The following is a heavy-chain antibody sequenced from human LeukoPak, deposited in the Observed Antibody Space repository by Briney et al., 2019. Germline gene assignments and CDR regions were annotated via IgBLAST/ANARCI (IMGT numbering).Heavy chain of an antibody. J-gene: IGHJ6*03. CDR1: GGSISSYY. V-gene: IGHV4-59*01. Sequence: SETLSLTCTVSGGSISSYYWSWIRQPPGKGLEWIGYIYYSGSTNYNPSLKNRVTISVDTSKNQFSLKLSSVTAADTAVYYCAREVYSYGQGYYYYYMDVWGKGTTVTVSS. CDR2: IYYSGST. CDR3: AREVYSYGQGYYYYYMDV. D-gene: IGHD5-18*01.